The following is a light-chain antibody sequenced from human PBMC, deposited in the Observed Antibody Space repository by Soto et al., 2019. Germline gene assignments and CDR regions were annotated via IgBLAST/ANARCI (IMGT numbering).Light chain of an antibody. CDR2: KDS. J-gene: IGLJ3*02. CDR3: YSAADNNLV. Sequence: SYELTQPSSVSVSPGQTARITCSGDVLAKKYARWFQQKPGQAPVLVIYKDSERPSGIPERFSGSSSGTTVTLTISGAQVEDEADYYCYSAADNNLVFGGGTNLTVL. V-gene: IGLV3-27*01. CDR1: VLAKKY.